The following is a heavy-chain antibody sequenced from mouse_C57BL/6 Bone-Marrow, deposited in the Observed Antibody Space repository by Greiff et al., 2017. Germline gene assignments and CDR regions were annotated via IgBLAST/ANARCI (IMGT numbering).Heavy chain of an antibody. CDR1: GYTFTSYS. D-gene: IGHD3-2*02. CDR3: ATAQIAY. V-gene: IGHV1-55*01. CDR2: IYPGSGST. J-gene: IGHJ3*01. Sequence: VQLQQPGAELVKPGASVKMSCTASGYTFTSYSITWVKQRPGQGLEWVGDIYPGSGSTKHTEKFTSTATRTVDTSASTAYMQLSSLTSEDSAVYYCATAQIAYWGQGTLVTVSA.